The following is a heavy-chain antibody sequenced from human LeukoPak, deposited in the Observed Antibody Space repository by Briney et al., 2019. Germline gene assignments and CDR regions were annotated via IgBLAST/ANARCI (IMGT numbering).Heavy chain of an antibody. J-gene: IGHJ4*02. V-gene: IGHV1-2*02. CDR2: INPNSGGT. CDR3: ARDGLLSSLEYQLPGDRLELPTWWFDY. D-gene: IGHD2-2*01. Sequence: WASVKVSCKASGYTFTGYYMHWVRQAPGQGLEWMGWINPNSGGTNYAQKFQGRVTMTRDTSISTAYMELSRLRSDDTAVYYCARDGLLSSLEYQLPGDRLELPTWWFDYWGQGTLVTVSS. CDR1: GYTFTGYY.